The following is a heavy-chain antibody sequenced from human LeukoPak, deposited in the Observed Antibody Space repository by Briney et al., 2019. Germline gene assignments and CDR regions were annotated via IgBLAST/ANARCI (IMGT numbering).Heavy chain of an antibody. Sequence: ASVKVSCKASGYTFTNYDINWVRQASGQGLEWMGWMNTNSGYTGYAQKFQGRVTITRNTSISTAYMELSSLRSDDTAVYYCARGQLRLRHRGFDPWGQGTLVTVSS. V-gene: IGHV1-8*03. J-gene: IGHJ5*02. CDR3: ARGQLRLRHRGFDP. CDR2: MNTNSGYT. CDR1: GYTFTNYD. D-gene: IGHD4-17*01.